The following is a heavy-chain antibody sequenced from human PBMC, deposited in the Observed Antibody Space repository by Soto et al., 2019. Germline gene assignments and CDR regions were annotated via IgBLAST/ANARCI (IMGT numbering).Heavy chain of an antibody. V-gene: IGHV3-33*01. Sequence: GGSLRLSCAASGFTFSTYGMHWVRQAPGRGLEWVAVIWYDGSNTYYADSVKGRFTISGDNSKNTLYLQMNSLRAEDTAVYYCARGAVDSYYYMAVWGKGTTVTVSS. D-gene: IGHD2-21*01. CDR3: ARGAVDSYYYMAV. CDR2: IWYDGSNT. J-gene: IGHJ6*03. CDR1: GFTFSTYG.